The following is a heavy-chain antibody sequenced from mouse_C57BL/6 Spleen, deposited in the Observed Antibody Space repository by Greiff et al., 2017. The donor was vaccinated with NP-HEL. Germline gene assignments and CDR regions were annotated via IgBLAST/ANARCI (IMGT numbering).Heavy chain of an antibody. CDR2: ISYDGSN. Sequence: EVQLQESGPGLVKPSQSLSLTCSVTGYSITSGYYWNWIRQFPGNKLEWMGYISYDGSNNYNPSLKNRISITRDTSKNQFFLKLNSVTTEDTATYYCARRDDYDAFAYWGQGTLVTVSA. CDR3: ARRDDYDAFAY. CDR1: GYSITSGYY. D-gene: IGHD2-4*01. V-gene: IGHV3-6*01. J-gene: IGHJ3*01.